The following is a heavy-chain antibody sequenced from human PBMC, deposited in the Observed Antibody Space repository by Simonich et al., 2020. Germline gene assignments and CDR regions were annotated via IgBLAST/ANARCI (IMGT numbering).Heavy chain of an antibody. CDR3: ARGGLGHWYFDL. V-gene: IGHV1-2*02. CDR2: INPKSGGT. D-gene: IGHD6-25*01. CDR1: GYTFTGDY. J-gene: IGHJ2*01. Sequence: QVQLVQSGAEVKKPGASVKVSCKASGYTFTGDYMHWVRQAPGQGLEWMGGINPKSGGTNYAQKFQGRVTMTRDTSISTAYMELSRLRSDDTAVYYCARGGLGHWYFDLWGRGTLVTVSS.